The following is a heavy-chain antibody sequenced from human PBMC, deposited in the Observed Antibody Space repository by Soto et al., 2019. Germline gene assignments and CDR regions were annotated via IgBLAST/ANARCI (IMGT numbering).Heavy chain of an antibody. J-gene: IGHJ4*02. V-gene: IGHV1-3*01. CDR3: ARDFGNHYTAFDY. D-gene: IGHD3-3*01. CDR2: INAGNGNT. Sequence: ASVPVSCKASGYTFTSYAMHWVRQAPGQRLEWMGWINAGNGNTKYSQKFQGRVTITRDTSASTAYMELSSLRSEDTAVYYCARDFGNHYTAFDYWGQGTLVTVSS. CDR1: GYTFTSYA.